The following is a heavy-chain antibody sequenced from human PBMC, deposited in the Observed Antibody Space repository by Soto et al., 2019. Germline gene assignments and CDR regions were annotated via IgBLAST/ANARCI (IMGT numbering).Heavy chain of an antibody. CDR1: GGSISSGDYY. J-gene: IGHJ6*02. Sequence: QVQLQESGPGLVKPSQTLSLTCTVSGGSISSGDYYWSWIRQPPGKGLEWIGYIYYSGSTYYNPSLKSRVTISVDTSTNQFSLKLISVTAADTAVYYCSMTTLTTGPDLGYYYGMDVWGQGTTVTVSS. V-gene: IGHV4-30-4*01. D-gene: IGHD4-17*01. CDR3: SMTTLTTGPDLGYYYGMDV. CDR2: IYYSGST.